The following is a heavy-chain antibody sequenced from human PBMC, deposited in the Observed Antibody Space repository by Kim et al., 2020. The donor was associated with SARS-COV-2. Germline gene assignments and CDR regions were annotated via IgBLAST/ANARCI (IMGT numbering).Heavy chain of an antibody. J-gene: IGHJ5*02. CDR2: INTNTGNP. D-gene: IGHD3-10*01. V-gene: IGHV7-4-1*02. CDR3: ARDQASGFDLGSYYPFDP. CDR1: GYTFTSYA. Sequence: ASVKVSCKASGYTFTSYAMNWVRQAPGQGLEWMGWINTNTGNPTYAQGFTGRFVFSLDTSVSTAYLQISSLKAEDTAVYYCARDQASGFDLGSYYPFDPWGQGTLVTVSS.